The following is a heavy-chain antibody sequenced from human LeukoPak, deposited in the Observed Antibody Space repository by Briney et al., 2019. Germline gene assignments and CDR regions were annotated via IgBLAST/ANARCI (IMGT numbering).Heavy chain of an antibody. CDR2: IGTAGEI. J-gene: IGHJ5*02. V-gene: IGHV3-13*01. CDR3: ARDGGGWENWFDP. D-gene: IGHD3-16*01. CDR1: GFTFSSYS. Sequence: AGGSLRLSCAASGFTFSSYSMNWVRQATGKGLEWVSGIGTAGEIYYPGSVKGRFTISRENAKNSLYLQMNSLRVEDTAVYYCARDGGGWENWFDPWGQGTLVTVSS.